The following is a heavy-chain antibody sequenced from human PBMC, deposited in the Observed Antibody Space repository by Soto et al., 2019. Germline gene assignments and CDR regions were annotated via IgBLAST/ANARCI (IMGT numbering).Heavy chain of an antibody. CDR1: GFTFSDAY. Sequence: QVQLVESGGGLVKPGGSLRLTCGGSGFTFSDAYLSWIRQGPGKGLEWLAYIRGSGSTIYYADSVKGRFTISRDNAKKSLFLQMNSLSGDDTAVYYCAIEPPGGRGTYFYLYGMDVWGQGTTVTVSS. CDR2: IRGSGSTI. V-gene: IGHV3-11*01. D-gene: IGHD3-16*01. CDR3: AIEPPGGRGTYFYLYGMDV. J-gene: IGHJ6*02.